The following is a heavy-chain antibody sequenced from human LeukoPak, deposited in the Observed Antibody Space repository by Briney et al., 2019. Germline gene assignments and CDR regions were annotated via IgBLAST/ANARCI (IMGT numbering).Heavy chain of an antibody. V-gene: IGHV3-33*01. D-gene: IGHD1-14*01. Sequence: GGSLRRSCAASGFTFSSYGMHWVRQAPGKGLEWVAVIWYDGSNKYYADSVKGRFTISRDNSKNTLYLQMSSLRAEDTAGYYCARDRIYHDFDYWGQGTLVTVSS. CDR3: ARDRIYHDFDY. J-gene: IGHJ4*02. CDR1: GFTFSSYG. CDR2: IWYDGSNK.